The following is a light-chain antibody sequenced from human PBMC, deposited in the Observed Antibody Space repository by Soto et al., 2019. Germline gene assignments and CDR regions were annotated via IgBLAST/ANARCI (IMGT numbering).Light chain of an antibody. V-gene: IGLV1-40*01. J-gene: IGLJ2*01. CDR3: QSSDTGHDWDVV. CDR1: SSNIGAGYA. Sequence: QSVLTQPPSVSGAPGQRVTISCTGSSSNIGAGYAVHWYQHLPGKAPKLLISDNNNRPSGVPDRFSGSKSGTSASLAITGLPAEDEADYYCQSSDTGHDWDVVFGGGTQLTV. CDR2: DNN.